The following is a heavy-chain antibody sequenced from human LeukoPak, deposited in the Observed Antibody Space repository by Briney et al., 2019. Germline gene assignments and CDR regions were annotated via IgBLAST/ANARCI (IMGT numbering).Heavy chain of an antibody. CDR1: GGTFSSYA. CDR3: ARQCSSTSCYSGQNDY. D-gene: IGHD2-2*02. J-gene: IGHJ4*02. CDR2: INPNSGGT. V-gene: IGHV1-2*02. Sequence: VASVKVSCKASGGTFSSYAISWVRQAPGQGLEWMGWINPNSGGTNYAKKFQGRVTMTRDASISTAYMELSRLRSDDTAVYYCARQCSSTSCYSGQNDYWGQGTLVTVSS.